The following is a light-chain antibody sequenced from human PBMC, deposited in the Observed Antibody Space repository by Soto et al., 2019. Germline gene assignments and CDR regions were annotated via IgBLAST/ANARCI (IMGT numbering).Light chain of an antibody. J-gene: IGKJ4*01. V-gene: IGKV1-9*01. Sequence: DIQMTQSPSSLSASVGDRVTITCRASQNINNYLNWYQQKPGKAPNLLIYAASTLQSGVPSRFSGSGSGTEFTLTISSLQPEDFATYYCQQLNSYPLTFGGGTKVDIK. CDR3: QQLNSYPLT. CDR1: QNINNY. CDR2: AAS.